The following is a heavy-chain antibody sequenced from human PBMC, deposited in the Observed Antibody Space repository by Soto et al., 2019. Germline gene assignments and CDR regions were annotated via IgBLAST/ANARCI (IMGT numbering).Heavy chain of an antibody. Sequence: GGSLRLSCAASGFTFSSYAMSWVRQAPGKGLEWVSAISGSGGSTYYADSVKGRFTISRDNSKNTLYLQMNSLRAEDTAVYYCAKLTGTTNYGILTGFPDVWGKGTTVTVSS. CDR1: GFTFSSYA. D-gene: IGHD3-9*01. CDR3: AKLTGTTNYGILTGFPDV. V-gene: IGHV3-23*01. CDR2: ISGSGGST. J-gene: IGHJ6*03.